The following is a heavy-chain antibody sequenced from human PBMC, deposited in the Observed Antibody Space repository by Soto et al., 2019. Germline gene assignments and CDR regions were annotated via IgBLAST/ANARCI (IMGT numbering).Heavy chain of an antibody. CDR3: STLGGPHLESRDY. CDR1: GFTFSSSR. V-gene: IGHV3-74*01. Sequence: GVSLRLSCAGSGFTFSSSRMHWVRQVPGKGLVWVSRINGDGSDTTYAESVKGRFTVSRDNAKNTLYLQMNSLRAEDTAVYYCSTLGGPHLESRDYWGQGAVVTVYS. D-gene: IGHD3-3*01. CDR2: INGDGSDT. J-gene: IGHJ4*02.